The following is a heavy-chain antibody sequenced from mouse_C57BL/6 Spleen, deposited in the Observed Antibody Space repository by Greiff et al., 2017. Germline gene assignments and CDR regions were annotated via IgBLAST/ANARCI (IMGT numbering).Heavy chain of an antibody. J-gene: IGHJ4*01. CDR1: GFTFSDYG. Sequence: EVKLMESGGGLVKPGGSLKLSCAASGFTFSDYGMHWVRQAPEKGLEWVAYISSGSSTIYYADTVKGRFTISRDNAKNTLFLQMTSLRSEDTAMYYCARHSNYGAMDYWGQGTSVTVSS. CDR2: ISSGSSTI. CDR3: ARHSNYGAMDY. D-gene: IGHD2-5*01. V-gene: IGHV5-17*01.